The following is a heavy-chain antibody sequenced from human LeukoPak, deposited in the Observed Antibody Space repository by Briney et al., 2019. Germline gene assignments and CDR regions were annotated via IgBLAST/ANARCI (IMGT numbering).Heavy chain of an antibody. Sequence: ASVKVSCKASGGTFSSYAISWVRQAPGQGLEWMGGIIPIFGTANYAQKFQGRVTITADESTSTAYMELSSLRSEDTAVYYYARVRWELLREYYYYYMDVWGKGTTVTISS. J-gene: IGHJ6*03. D-gene: IGHD1-26*01. CDR2: IIPIFGTA. V-gene: IGHV1-69*13. CDR3: ARVRWELLREYYYYYMDV. CDR1: GGTFSSYA.